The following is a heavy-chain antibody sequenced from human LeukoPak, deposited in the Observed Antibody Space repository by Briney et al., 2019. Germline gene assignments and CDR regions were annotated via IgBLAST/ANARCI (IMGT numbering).Heavy chain of an antibody. J-gene: IGHJ4*02. Sequence: GGSLRLSCAASGFTFSSYAMNWVRQAPGKGLEWVSGIGGSGGSTYYADSAKGRFTISRDNSKNTLYLQMNSLRAEDTAVYYCAKASFGELLPYFDDWGQGTLVTVSS. V-gene: IGHV3-23*01. D-gene: IGHD3-10*01. CDR1: GFTFSSYA. CDR3: AKASFGELLPYFDD. CDR2: IGGSGGST.